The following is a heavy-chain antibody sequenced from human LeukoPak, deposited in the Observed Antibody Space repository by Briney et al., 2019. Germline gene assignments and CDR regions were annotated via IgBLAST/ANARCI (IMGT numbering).Heavy chain of an antibody. Sequence: GASVKVSCKASGYTFTSYDINWVRQATGQGLEWMGWMNPNSGGTNYAQKFQGRVTMTRDTSISTAYMELRRLRSDDTAVYYCARGAYDFWSGYFDYWGQGTLVTVSS. J-gene: IGHJ4*02. V-gene: IGHV1-2*02. CDR1: GYTFTSYD. CDR2: MNPNSGGT. D-gene: IGHD3-3*01. CDR3: ARGAYDFWSGYFDY.